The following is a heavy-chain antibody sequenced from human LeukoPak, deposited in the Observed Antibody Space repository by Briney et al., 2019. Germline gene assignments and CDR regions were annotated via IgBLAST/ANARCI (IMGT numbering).Heavy chain of an antibody. D-gene: IGHD1-26*01. CDR1: GFTFSSCA. CDR3: AKYSGNYFGDY. V-gene: IGHV3-23*01. CDR2: ISASGGHT. Sequence: GGSLRLSCAASGFTFSSCAMSWVRQAPGKGLEWVSGISASGGHTFYADSVKGRFSISRDNSKNTLYLQMNSLRAEDTAIYYCAKYSGNYFGDYWGPGNLVTVSS. J-gene: IGHJ4*02.